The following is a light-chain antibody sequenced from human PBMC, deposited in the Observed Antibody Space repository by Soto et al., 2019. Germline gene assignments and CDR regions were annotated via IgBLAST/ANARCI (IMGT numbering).Light chain of an antibody. Sequence: EIVLTQSPVTLSLSPGERATLSCRASERISSSYLAWYQQKPGQAPRLLVYGASRRATGIPDRFSGSGSGTDFTLTISRLEPEDFAVYSCQQYGSSPRTFGQGTKVEIK. V-gene: IGKV3-20*01. J-gene: IGKJ1*01. CDR1: ERISSSY. CDR2: GAS. CDR3: QQYGSSPRT.